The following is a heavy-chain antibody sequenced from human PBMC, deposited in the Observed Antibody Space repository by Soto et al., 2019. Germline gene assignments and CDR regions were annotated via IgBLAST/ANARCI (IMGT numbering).Heavy chain of an antibody. J-gene: IGHJ4*02. CDR3: ARGLFSGTSYSGGWYFFDY. CDR2: FFIGGNT. D-gene: IGHD3-10*01. V-gene: IGHV4-39*01. Sequence: SETLSLTCTVSGGSISSSTYYWGWMRQPPGKGLEWIASFFIGGNTYYNPSLKSRVTISVDTSKNQFSLKLSSVTAADTAVYYCARGLFSGTSYSGGWYFFDYWGQGTLVTVSS. CDR1: GGSISSSTYY.